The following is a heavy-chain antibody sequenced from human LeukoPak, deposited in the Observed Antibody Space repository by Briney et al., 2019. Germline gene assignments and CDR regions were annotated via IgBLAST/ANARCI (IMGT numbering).Heavy chain of an antibody. V-gene: IGHV3-21*01. J-gene: IGHJ4*02. CDR3: ARAPRLLWLDY. CDR1: GFTLSSYA. Sequence: GGSLRLSCATSGFTLSSYAMNWVRQAPGKGLEWVSSISRSSTYKFYADSVKGRFTVSRDNAKNSLYLQMNSLRAEDTAVYYCARAPRLLWLDYWGQGTLVTVSS. D-gene: IGHD3-10*01. CDR2: ISRSSTYK.